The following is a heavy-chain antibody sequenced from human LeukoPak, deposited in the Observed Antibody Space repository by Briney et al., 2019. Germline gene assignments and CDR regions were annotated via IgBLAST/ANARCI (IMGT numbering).Heavy chain of an antibody. V-gene: IGHV4-59*01. CDR1: GDSINSYY. J-gene: IGHJ4*02. Sequence: SETLSLTCSVSGDSINSYYWNWIRQPPGKGLEWIGSIFYSGSTNYNPSLKGRVTISVDTSKNQFSLKLNSVTTVDTAVYYCARGTWGFGYWGQGTLVTVSS. CDR2: IFYSGST. CDR3: ARGTWGFGY. D-gene: IGHD3-16*01.